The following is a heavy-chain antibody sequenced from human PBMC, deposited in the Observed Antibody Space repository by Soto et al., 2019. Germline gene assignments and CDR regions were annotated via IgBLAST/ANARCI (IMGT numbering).Heavy chain of an antibody. CDR2: ISYDGSNK. J-gene: IGHJ6*02. CDR1: GFTFSSYA. Sequence: GGSLRLSCAASGFTFSSYAMHWVRQAPGKGLEWVAVISYDGSNKYYADSVKGRLTISRDNSKNTLYLQMNSLRAEDTAVYYCARDLTLYGDYGSGQSRNGMDVWGQGTTVTVSS. V-gene: IGHV3-30-3*01. D-gene: IGHD4-17*01. CDR3: ARDLTLYGDYGSGQSRNGMDV.